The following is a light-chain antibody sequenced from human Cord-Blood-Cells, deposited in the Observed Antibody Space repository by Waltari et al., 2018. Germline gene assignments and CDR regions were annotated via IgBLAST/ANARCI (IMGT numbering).Light chain of an antibody. CDR1: AFPKQY. Sequence: SYELTQPPPVSVAPGQTARITCSGDAFPKQYASWYQQKPGQAPVLVIYKDRERPSGIPERFSGSSSGTTVTLTISGVQAEDEADYYCQSADSSGTYVVFGGGTKLTVL. CDR3: QSADSSGTYVV. CDR2: KDR. V-gene: IGLV3-25*03. J-gene: IGLJ2*01.